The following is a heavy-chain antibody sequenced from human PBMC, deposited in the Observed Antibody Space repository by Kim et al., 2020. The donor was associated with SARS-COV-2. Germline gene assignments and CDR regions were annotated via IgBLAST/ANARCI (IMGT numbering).Heavy chain of an antibody. CDR3: AKEIPAQRSCLLRTYYG. CDR2: ISCDSGSK. V-gene: IGHV3-30*04. Sequence: GGSLRLSCAASGFTFDDYAMHWVRQAPGKGLEWVAGISCDSGSKNYVDSVKGRFTISRDNAKNTLYLQMNSLRTEDTAVYYCAKEIPAQRSCLLRTYYG. D-gene: IGHD3-3*01. CDR1: GFTFDDYA. J-gene: IGHJ6*01.